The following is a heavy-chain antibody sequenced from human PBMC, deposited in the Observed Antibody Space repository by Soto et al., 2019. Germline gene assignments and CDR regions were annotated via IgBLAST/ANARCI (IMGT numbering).Heavy chain of an antibody. CDR2: ISDDGDNE. CDR3: ARVRVGVIVIDASDM. D-gene: IGHD3-16*02. Sequence: QVQLVESGGGVVQPGRSLRLSCAASGFIFSTYSMHWVRQAPGKGLEWVAAISDDGDNEYYADSVKGRFTISRDNSKNTLHLQMNSLRAEDTAVYYCARVRVGVIVIDASDMWGQGTMVTVSS. CDR1: GFIFSTYS. V-gene: IGHV3-30-3*01. J-gene: IGHJ3*02.